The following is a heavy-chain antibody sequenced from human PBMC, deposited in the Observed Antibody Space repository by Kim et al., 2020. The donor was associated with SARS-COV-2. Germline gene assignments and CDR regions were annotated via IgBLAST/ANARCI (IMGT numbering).Heavy chain of an antibody. Sequence: KGRVTITRDNSKNTLYLQMKSLRAEDTAVYYCAREGLAYSRKSPFDYWGQGTLVTVSS. J-gene: IGHJ4*02. D-gene: IGHD6-13*01. CDR3: AREGLAYSRKSPFDY. V-gene: IGHV3-30*07.